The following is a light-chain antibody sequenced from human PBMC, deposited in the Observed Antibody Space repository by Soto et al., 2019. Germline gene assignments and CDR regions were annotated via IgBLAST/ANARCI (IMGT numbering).Light chain of an antibody. J-gene: IGLJ2*01. CDR3: CSDAGSYTWV. CDR2: DVS. CDR1: SSDVGGYNY. V-gene: IGLV2-11*01. Sequence: QSALTQPRSVSGSPGQSVTISCTGTSSDVGGYNYVSWYQQHPGKAPKLMIYDVSKRPSGVPDRFSGSKSGNTASLTISGLQAEDEADYYCCSDAGSYTWVFGGGTKLIVL.